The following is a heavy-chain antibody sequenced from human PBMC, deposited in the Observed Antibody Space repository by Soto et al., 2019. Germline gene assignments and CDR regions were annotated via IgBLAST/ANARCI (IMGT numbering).Heavy chain of an antibody. J-gene: IGHJ5*02. CDR2: ISYDGSNT. D-gene: IGHD2-15*01. CDR3: ARISRYCSGGDCHA. CDR1: GVSFNSYD. Sequence: GGSLRLSCAASGVSFNSYDMHWVRQAPGKGPERVAIISYDGSNTYYSDSVRGRFTISRDNSKDTLYLQMHSLRSEDTAIYYCARISRYCSGGDCHAWGQGTQVTVSS. V-gene: IGHV3-30*03.